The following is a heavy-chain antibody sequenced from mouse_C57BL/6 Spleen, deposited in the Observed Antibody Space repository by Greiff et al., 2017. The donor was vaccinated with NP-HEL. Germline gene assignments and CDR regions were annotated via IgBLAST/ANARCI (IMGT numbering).Heavy chain of an antibody. CDR1: GYTFTSYW. D-gene: IGHD3-3*01. CDR3: ARRAGAMDY. J-gene: IGHJ4*01. Sequence: QVQLQQPGAELVMPGASVKLSCKASGYTFTSYWMHWVKQRPGQGLEWIGEIDPSDSYTNYNQKFKGKSTLTVDKSSSTAYMQLSSLTSEDSAVYYCARRAGAMDYWGQGTSVTVAS. CDR2: IDPSDSYT. V-gene: IGHV1-69*01.